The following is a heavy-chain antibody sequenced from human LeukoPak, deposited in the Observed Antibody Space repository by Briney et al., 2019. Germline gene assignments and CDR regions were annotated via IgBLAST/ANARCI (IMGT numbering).Heavy chain of an antibody. CDR3: ATGGGVYWYFDL. J-gene: IGHJ2*01. CDR2: FDPEDGET. CDR1: GYTLTELS. Sequence: ASVKVSCKVSGYTLTELSMHWVRQAPGKGLEWMGGFDPEDGETIYAQKFQGRVTMTEDTSTDTAYMELSSLRSEDTAVYYCATGGGVYWYFDLWGRGTLVTVSS. V-gene: IGHV1-24*01. D-gene: IGHD3-16*01.